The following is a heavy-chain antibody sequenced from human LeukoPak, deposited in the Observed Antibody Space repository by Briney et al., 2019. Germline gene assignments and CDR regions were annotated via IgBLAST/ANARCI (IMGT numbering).Heavy chain of an antibody. CDR2: INTNTGNP. CDR3: ARDGSYDFWSGYSGVYYYYMDV. J-gene: IGHJ6*03. V-gene: IGHV7-4-1*02. CDR1: GYTFTSYA. D-gene: IGHD3-3*01. Sequence: GASVKVSCKASGYTFTSYAMNWVRQAPGQGLEWMGWINTNTGNPTYAQGFTGRFVFSLDTSVSTAYLQISSLKAEDTAVYYCARDGSYDFWSGYSGVYYYYMDVWGKGTTVTVSS.